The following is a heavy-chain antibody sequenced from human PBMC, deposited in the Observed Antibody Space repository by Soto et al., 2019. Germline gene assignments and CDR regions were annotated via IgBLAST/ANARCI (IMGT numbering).Heavy chain of an antibody. Sequence: QVQLVQSGAEVKKPGASVKVSCKASGYTFTSYDINWVRQATGQGLEWMGWMNPNSGNTGYAQKFQGRVTMTRNTSISRAYMELSSLRSEDTAVYYCAIRVRGVGDYAFDIWGQGTMVTVAS. V-gene: IGHV1-8*01. D-gene: IGHD3-10*01. J-gene: IGHJ3*02. CDR1: GYTFTSYD. CDR3: AIRVRGVGDYAFDI. CDR2: MNPNSGNT.